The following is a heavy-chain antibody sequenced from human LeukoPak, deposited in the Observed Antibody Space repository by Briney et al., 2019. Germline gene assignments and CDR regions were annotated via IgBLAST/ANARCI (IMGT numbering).Heavy chain of an antibody. D-gene: IGHD6-13*01. V-gene: IGHV4-59*01. CDR1: GGSISSYY. Sequence: SETLSLTCTVSGGSISSYYWSWIRQPPGKGLEWIGYIYYSGSTNYNPSLKSRVTISVDTSKNQFSLKLSSVTAADTAVYYCARDGAYSSSRYWSYGMDVWGQGTTVTVSS. J-gene: IGHJ6*02. CDR2: IYYSGST. CDR3: ARDGAYSSSRYWSYGMDV.